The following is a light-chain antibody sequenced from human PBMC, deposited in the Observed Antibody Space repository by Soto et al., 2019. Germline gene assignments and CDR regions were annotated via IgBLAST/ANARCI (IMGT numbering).Light chain of an antibody. J-gene: IGLJ1*01. V-gene: IGLV1-40*01. Sequence: QSVLAQPPSVSGAPGQKVTISCTGSSSNIGGGYDLHWYQHLPGTAPKLLLYGNSNRPSGVPDRFSGSKSGPSASLAITGLQAEDEADYDCQSYDSSLSAYVFGTRTKVTVL. CDR2: GNS. CDR3: QSYDSSLSAYV. CDR1: SSNIGGGYD.